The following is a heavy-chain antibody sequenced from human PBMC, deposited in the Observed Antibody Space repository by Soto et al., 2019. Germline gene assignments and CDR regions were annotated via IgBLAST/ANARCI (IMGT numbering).Heavy chain of an antibody. Sequence: PGGSLRLSCAASGFTFSSYAMHWVRQAPGKGLEWVAVISYDGSNKYYADSVKGRFTISRDNSKNTLYLQMNSLRAEDTAVYYCARASVAIAVVPAAIIHWGQGTLVTVSS. CDR3: ARASVAIAVVPAAIIH. CDR1: GFTFSSYA. V-gene: IGHV3-30-3*01. J-gene: IGHJ4*02. D-gene: IGHD2-2*01. CDR2: ISYDGSNK.